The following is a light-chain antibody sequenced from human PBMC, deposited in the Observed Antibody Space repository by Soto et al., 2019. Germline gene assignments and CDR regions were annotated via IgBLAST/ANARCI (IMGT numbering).Light chain of an antibody. Sequence: EIVLTQSPATLSLSPGERATLSCRASQSLSSYLAWYQQKRGQAPRLLIYDASKRATGTPARFSGSGSGTDFTLSISSLEPEDFAVYYCQQRSDWPLTFGGGTKVEIK. V-gene: IGKV3-11*01. CDR3: QQRSDWPLT. J-gene: IGKJ4*01. CDR1: QSLSSY. CDR2: DAS.